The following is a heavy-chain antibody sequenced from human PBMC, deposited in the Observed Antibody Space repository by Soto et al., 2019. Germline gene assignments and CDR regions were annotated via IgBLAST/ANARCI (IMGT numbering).Heavy chain of an antibody. CDR2: IRTKIYRETT. D-gene: IGHD2-15*01. CDR3: ARDIFDATGKYFDF. Sequence: GSLRLSCTASGFSFSDYAVIFCRHSPCKWLEWVISIRTKIYRETTQYAASVKGRFTISRDDSESTAYLQMNSLKTEDTAVYYCARDIFDATGKYFDFWGRGTLVTVSS. CDR1: GFSFSDYA. J-gene: IGHJ4*02. V-gene: IGHV3-49*03.